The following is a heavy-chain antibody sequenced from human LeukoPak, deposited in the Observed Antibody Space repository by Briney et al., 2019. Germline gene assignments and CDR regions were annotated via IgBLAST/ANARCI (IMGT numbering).Heavy chain of an antibody. V-gene: IGHV3-66*01. CDR1: GLTVSNNY. CDR3: ARVGCSGGSCFSHGFDI. D-gene: IGHD2-15*01. Sequence: PGGSLRLSCAASGLTVSNNYMTWVRQAPGKGLEWVSVLYSGGTTSYADSVKGRFTISRDNSKNTLYLQMNSLRAEDTAVYYCARVGCSGGSCFSHGFDIWGQGTMVTVSS. CDR2: LYSGGTT. J-gene: IGHJ3*02.